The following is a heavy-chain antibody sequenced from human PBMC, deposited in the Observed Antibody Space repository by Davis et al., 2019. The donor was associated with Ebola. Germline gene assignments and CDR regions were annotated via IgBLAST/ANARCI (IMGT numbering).Heavy chain of an antibody. D-gene: IGHD3-22*01. J-gene: IGHJ4*02. Sequence: GESLKISCEDSGFTFASHDMNWVRQSPGQGPEWVSGISAGGGSTYYADSVKGRFTISRDNYKNTVYLQMNSLRAEDTAVYFCAKWGSEDYYDSSPYSGFDYWGQGALVTVSS. CDR1: GFTFASHD. V-gene: IGHV3-23*01. CDR3: AKWGSEDYYDSSPYSGFDY. CDR2: ISAGGGST.